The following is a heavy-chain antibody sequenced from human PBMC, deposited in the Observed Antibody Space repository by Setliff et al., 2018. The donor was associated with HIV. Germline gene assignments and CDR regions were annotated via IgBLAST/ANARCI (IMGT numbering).Heavy chain of an antibody. Sequence: PGGSLRLSCAGSGFRFSESVMHWVRQAPGKGPEWLSYISASRSTIYYADSVKGRFTISRDSATNSLFLQMNSLRAEDTAVYYCARDGSGWTYYNFYFMDVWGKGTTVTVSS. CDR2: ISASRSTI. V-gene: IGHV3-48*04. CDR1: GFRFSESV. CDR3: ARDGSGWTYYNFYFMDV. D-gene: IGHD6-19*01. J-gene: IGHJ6*03.